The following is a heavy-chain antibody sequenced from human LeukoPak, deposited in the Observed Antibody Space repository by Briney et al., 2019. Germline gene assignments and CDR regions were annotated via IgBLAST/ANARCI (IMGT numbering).Heavy chain of an antibody. J-gene: IGHJ5*01. CDR2: IKQDGSVK. Sequence: GGSLRLSCAASGFTFNSYWMSWVRQAPGKGLEWVANIKQDGSVKNYVDYMEGRFTISRDNAKNSLYLQMNGLRAEDTAVYYCVRTSRSSSTDSWGQGTLVTVSS. D-gene: IGHD6-6*01. V-gene: IGHV3-7*01. CDR1: GFTFNSYW. CDR3: VRTSRSSSTDS.